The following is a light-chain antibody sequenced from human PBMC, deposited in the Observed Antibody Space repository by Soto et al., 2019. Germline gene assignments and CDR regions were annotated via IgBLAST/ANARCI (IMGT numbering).Light chain of an antibody. CDR3: QQYGSSSYT. CDR1: QSVASSY. V-gene: IGKV3-20*01. Sequence: PGEGATLSCRASQSVASSYLAWYQQKPGQAPRLLIYGASNRATGIPDRFSGGGSGTDFTLTISRLEPEDFAVYYCQQYGSSSYTFGQGTKLEIK. CDR2: GAS. J-gene: IGKJ2*01.